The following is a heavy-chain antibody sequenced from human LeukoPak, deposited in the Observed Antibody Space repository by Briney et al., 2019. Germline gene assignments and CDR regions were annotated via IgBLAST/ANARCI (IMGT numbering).Heavy chain of an antibody. CDR3: ARAPSEVGGYYPEYFRH. J-gene: IGHJ1*01. CDR2: SKSDGKT. D-gene: IGHD3-22*01. CDR1: GFTFSRYW. Sequence: GRSLRLSCEASGFTFSRYWMHWVRQAPGKGLVWVSRSKSDGKTNYADSVKGRFTISRDNAKNTVSLQMDSLRAEDTGVYYCARAPSEVGGYYPEYFRHWGQGTLVTVSS. V-gene: IGHV3-74*01.